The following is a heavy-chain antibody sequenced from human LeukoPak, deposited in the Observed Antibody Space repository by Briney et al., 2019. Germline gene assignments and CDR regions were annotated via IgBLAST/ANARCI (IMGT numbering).Heavy chain of an antibody. CDR2: IYYSGST. J-gene: IGHJ4*02. V-gene: IGHV4-39*07. CDR1: GGSISSSSYY. CDR3: AREREGDFDY. Sequence: PSETLSLTCTVSGGSISSSSYYWGWIRQPPGKGLEWIGSIYYSGSTYYNPSLKSRVTISVDTSKNQFSLKLSSVTAADTAVYYCAREREGDFDYWGQGTLVTVSS. D-gene: IGHD5-24*01.